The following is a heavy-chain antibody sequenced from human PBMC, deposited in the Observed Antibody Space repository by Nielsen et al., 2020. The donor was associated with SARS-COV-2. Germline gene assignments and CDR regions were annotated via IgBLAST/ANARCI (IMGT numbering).Heavy chain of an antibody. CDR2: ISWHSGSI. Sequence: SLKISCAASGFTFSRFTMNWVRQAPGKGLEWVSSISWHSGSIGYADSVKGRFTISRDNAKNSLYLQMNSLRAEDTALYYCAKGSCSDGSCHFDYWGQGSLVTVSS. D-gene: IGHD2-15*01. CDR1: GFTFSRFT. J-gene: IGHJ4*02. CDR3: AKGSCSDGSCHFDY. V-gene: IGHV3-9*01.